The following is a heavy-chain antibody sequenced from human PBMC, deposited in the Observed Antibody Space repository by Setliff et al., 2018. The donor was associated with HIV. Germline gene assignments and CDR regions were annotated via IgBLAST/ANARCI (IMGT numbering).Heavy chain of an antibody. CDR3: TREVLRFDY. D-gene: IGHD4-17*01. CDR1: GYTFNTYS. V-gene: IGHV7-4-1*02. J-gene: IGHJ4*02. CDR2: INTDTGSP. Sequence: ASVKVSCKASGYTFNTYSINWVRQAPGQGLEWMGWINTDTGSPTHAQGVTGHFVFSLDTSVSTAYLQISSLQAEDTAVYYCTREVLRFDYWGQGTLVTVSS.